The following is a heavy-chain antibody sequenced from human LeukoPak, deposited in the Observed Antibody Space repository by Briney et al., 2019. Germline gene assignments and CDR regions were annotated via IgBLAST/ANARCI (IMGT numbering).Heavy chain of an antibody. V-gene: IGHV5-51*01. D-gene: IGHD3-22*01. CDR1: GYSFTSYW. Sequence: GESLKISCKGSGYSFTSYWIGWMRQMPGKGLEWMGIIYPGDSDTRNRPSFQGQVTISVDKSISTAYLQWSSLKASDTAMYYCARIRAYDSPFDYWGQGTLVTVSS. CDR2: IYPGDSDT. J-gene: IGHJ4*02. CDR3: ARIRAYDSPFDY.